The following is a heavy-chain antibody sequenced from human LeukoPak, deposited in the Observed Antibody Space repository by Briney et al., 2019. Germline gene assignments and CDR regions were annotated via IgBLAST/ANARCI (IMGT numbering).Heavy chain of an antibody. CDR1: GHTFTSYY. CDR3: ARGNHMVRGVSVMDV. D-gene: IGHD3-10*01. CDR2: INPSGGST. J-gene: IGHJ6*03. V-gene: IGHV1-46*03. Sequence: ASVKVSCKASGHTFTSYYMHWVRQAPGQGLEWMGIINPSGGSTSYAQKFQGRVTMTRDTSTSTVYMELSSLRSEDTAVYYCARGNHMVRGVSVMDVWGKGTTVTVSS.